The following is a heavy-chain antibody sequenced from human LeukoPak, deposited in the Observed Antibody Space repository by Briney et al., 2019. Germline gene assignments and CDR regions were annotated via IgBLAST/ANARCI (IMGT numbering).Heavy chain of an antibody. V-gene: IGHV5-51*01. D-gene: IGHD5/OR15-5a*01. Sequence: GESLKISCQGSGYSFPNYWIAWVRQMPGKGLEWMGIIYPGDSDTRYSPSFQGQVTISADKSISTAYLQWRSLKASDTAMYYCARLSDTNYYNYMDVWAKGTTVTVSS. CDR2: IYPGDSDT. J-gene: IGHJ6*03. CDR1: GYSFPNYW. CDR3: ARLSDTNYYNYMDV.